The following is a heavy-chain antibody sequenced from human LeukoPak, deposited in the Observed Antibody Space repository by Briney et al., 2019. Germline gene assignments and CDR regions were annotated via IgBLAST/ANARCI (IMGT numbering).Heavy chain of an antibody. CDR3: VREGIYLAFDL. J-gene: IGHJ5*02. D-gene: IGHD3-16*02. CDR2: IIDYDGHA. Sequence: EASVKVSCKASGGTFSSYAISWVRQAPGQGPEWMGWIIDYDGHARYSEKLKGRITLTTDRSTSTVYMELRSLTYDDTARYYCVREGIYLAFDLWGQGTLVSVSS. V-gene: IGHV1-18*01. CDR1: GGTFSSYA.